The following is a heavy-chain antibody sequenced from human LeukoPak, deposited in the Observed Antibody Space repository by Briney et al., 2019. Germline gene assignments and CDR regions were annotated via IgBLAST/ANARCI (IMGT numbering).Heavy chain of an antibody. CDR3: ARDLSGGGLDY. CDR1: GFTFSVSV. D-gene: IGHD3-10*01. CDR2: ISSNGGST. V-gene: IGHV3-64*01. J-gene: IGHJ4*02. Sequence: GGSLRLSCAASGFTFSVSVMHWVRQAPGKGLEYVSVISSNGGSTSYANSVRGRFTISRDNSKNTLYLQMGSLRAEDMAVYYRARDLSGGGLDYWGQGTLVTVSS.